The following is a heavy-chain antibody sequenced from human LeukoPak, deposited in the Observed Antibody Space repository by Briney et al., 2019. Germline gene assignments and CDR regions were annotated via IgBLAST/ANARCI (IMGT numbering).Heavy chain of an antibody. D-gene: IGHD3-22*01. CDR1: GFTFGDYA. Sequence: AGGSLRLSCTTSGFTFGDYAMSWVRQAPGKGLEWVSFIRRKAHGGTTEYAASVKGRFSSSRDDSKSIAYLQMNSLKTEDTAVYFCTRVTYYYDNSGYFDFDSWGQGSLVTVSS. J-gene: IGHJ4*02. CDR3: TRVTYYYDNSGYFDFDS. V-gene: IGHV3-49*04. CDR2: IRRKAHGGTT.